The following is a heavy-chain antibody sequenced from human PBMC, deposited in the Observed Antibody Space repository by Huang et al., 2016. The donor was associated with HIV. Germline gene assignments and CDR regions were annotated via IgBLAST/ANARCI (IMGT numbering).Heavy chain of an antibody. J-gene: IGHJ5*02. CDR2: TYYRAKRNN. CDR1: GDSVSSSSSA. D-gene: IGHD2-15*01. V-gene: IGHV6-1*01. Sequence: QVQLQQSGPGLVRPSQTLSLTCAIFGDSVSSSSSAWHWIRHSPSRGLGWLVMTYYRAKRNNDFAPSVRTRMTINPDTSKNQLSLRLNSVTPDDTTVYYCARVRCSGGYCYGWFDTWGQGILVTVSS. CDR3: ARVRCSGGYCYGWFDT.